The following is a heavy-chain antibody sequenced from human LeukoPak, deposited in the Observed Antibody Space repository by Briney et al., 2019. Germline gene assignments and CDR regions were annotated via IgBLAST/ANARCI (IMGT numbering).Heavy chain of an antibody. V-gene: IGHV4-34*01. J-gene: IGHJ6*03. CDR1: GGSFSGYY. Sequence: PSETLSLTCAVSGGSFSGYYWSWIRQPPGKGLEWIGEINHSGSTNYNPSLKSRVTISVDTSKNQFSLKLSSVTAADTAVYYCARKKPIVVVPAAKRTYYMDVWGKGTTVTVSS. CDR3: ARKKPIVVVPAAKRTYYMDV. D-gene: IGHD2-2*01. CDR2: INHSGST.